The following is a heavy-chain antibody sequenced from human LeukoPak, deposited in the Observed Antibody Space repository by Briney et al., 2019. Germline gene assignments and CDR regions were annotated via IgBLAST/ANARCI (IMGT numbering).Heavy chain of an antibody. CDR1: GGTFSSYA. J-gene: IGHJ4*02. CDR2: IIPILGIA. CDR3: ASYGEMSTFSDY. Sequence: SSVKVSCKASGGTFSSYAISWVRQAPGQGLEWMGRIIPILGIANYAQKSLGRVTITADNSTSTPYMELRSLRSEDTTVSYCASYGEMSTFSDYWGQGTLVTVSS. V-gene: IGHV1-69*04. D-gene: IGHD5-24*01.